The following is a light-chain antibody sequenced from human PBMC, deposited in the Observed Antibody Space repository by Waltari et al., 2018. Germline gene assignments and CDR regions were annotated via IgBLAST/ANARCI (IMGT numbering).Light chain of an antibody. V-gene: IGKV3D-15*01. CDR2: DVF. Sequence: EIVMTQSPSTLPLSPGERATLSCRARQSVSSRLAWYQQKPGQPPRLLIYDVFTRATGIPDRFSGSGSGTAFTLTISSLEPEDVAVYFCQQGNNSSWTFGQGTKVEIK. J-gene: IGKJ1*01. CDR3: QQGNNSSWT. CDR1: QSVSSR.